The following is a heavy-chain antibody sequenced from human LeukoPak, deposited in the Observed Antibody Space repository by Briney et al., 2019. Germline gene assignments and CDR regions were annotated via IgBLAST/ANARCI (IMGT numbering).Heavy chain of an antibody. D-gene: IGHD6-13*01. Sequence: PSETLSLTCAVYGESFSGYYWSWIRQPPGKGLEWIGEINHSGSTNYNPSLKSRVTRSVDTSKNQFSLKLSSVAAADTAVYYCARERMQQQLRYWGHGTLVTVSS. CDR1: GESFSGYY. CDR3: ARERMQQQLRY. CDR2: INHSGST. J-gene: IGHJ4*01. V-gene: IGHV4-34*01.